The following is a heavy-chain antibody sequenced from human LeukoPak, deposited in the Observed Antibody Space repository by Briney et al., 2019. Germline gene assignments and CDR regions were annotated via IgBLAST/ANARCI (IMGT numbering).Heavy chain of an antibody. CDR1: GYTFSSYG. CDR2: ISVHNGNT. V-gene: IGHV1-18*01. Sequence: ASVKVSCKASGYTFSSYGISWARQAPGQGLEWMGWISVHNGNTDYAQKLQGRFSMTTDTSTSTAYMELRSLRSDDTAVYYCARGGPFNSRWFFDSWGQGTQVTVSS. CDR3: ARGGPFNSRWFFDS. D-gene: IGHD6-13*01. J-gene: IGHJ4*02.